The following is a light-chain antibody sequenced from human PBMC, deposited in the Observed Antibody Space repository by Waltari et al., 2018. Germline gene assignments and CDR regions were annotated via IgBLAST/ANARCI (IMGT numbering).Light chain of an antibody. CDR3: QQLGSSPIT. Sequence: EIVLTQSPGTMSLSPGERASLSCRASQSVTNNNLAWSQQKPGQAPRLLIYGASRRATGIPDRFSGSGSGTDFTLTINRLEPEDFAVYYCQQLGSSPITFGQGTRLEMK. V-gene: IGKV3-20*01. J-gene: IGKJ5*01. CDR2: GAS. CDR1: QSVTNNN.